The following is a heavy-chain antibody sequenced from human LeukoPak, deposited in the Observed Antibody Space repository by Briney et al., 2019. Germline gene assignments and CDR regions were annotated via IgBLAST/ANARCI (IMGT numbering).Heavy chain of an antibody. CDR3: AREVGGGATNYFDY. Sequence: GGSLRLSCAASGFTVSRNYMSWVRQAPGKGLEWVSVIYSADSAYYADSVRGRFTISRDNSKNTLYLQMNSLRADDTAVYYCAREVGGGATNYFDYWGQGTRVTVSS. CDR1: GFTVSRNY. CDR2: IYSADSA. V-gene: IGHV3-53*01. D-gene: IGHD1-26*01. J-gene: IGHJ4*02.